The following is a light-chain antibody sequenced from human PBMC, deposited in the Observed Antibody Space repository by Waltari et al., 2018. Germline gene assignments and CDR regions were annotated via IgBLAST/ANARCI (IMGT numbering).Light chain of an antibody. CDR2: AAS. V-gene: IGKV1-8*01. J-gene: IGKJ1*01. CDR3: QQYHDYPWT. Sequence: AIRMTQPPSSLSASIGDRATIPCRASQGVSTYLTWYQQNPGKAPSLLIHAASTLQSGVPSRFSGSGTGTDFTLTITCLQSEDFATYYCQQYHDYPWTFGQGTKVEI. CDR1: QGVSTY.